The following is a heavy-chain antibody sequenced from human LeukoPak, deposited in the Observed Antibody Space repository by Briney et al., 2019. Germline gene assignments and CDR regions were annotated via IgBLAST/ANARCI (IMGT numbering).Heavy chain of an antibody. CDR2: IWCDGSNK. CDR1: GFTISTSS. Sequence: GGTLRLSCTASGFTISTSSMHWVRQAPGPGLEGVAVIWCDGSNKYYADSVKGRFAISRDNSKYTLYLQMNSLRDENTALYYCARAIGPFDFWDRGTMVTVSS. J-gene: IGHJ3*01. CDR3: ARAIGPFDF. D-gene: IGHD2/OR15-2a*01. V-gene: IGHV3-33*01.